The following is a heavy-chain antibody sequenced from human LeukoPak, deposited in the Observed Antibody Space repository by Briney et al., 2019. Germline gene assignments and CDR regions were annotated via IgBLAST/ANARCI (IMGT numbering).Heavy chain of an antibody. CDR3: ARGLEVDSAFDY. J-gene: IGHJ4*02. D-gene: IGHD2-2*01. V-gene: IGHV1-8*01. CDR1: GYTFTTYD. Sequence: ASVKVSCKASGYTFTTYDINWVRQATGQGLEWMGWMNPNSGNTGYAQKFQGRITMTRNTSITTAYMELSSLRSEDTAVYYCARGLEVDSAFDYWSQGTLVTVSS. CDR2: MNPNSGNT.